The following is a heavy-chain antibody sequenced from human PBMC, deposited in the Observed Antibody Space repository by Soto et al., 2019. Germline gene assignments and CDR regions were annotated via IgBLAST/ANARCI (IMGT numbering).Heavy chain of an antibody. CDR1: GDSVSSDSVA. D-gene: IGHD1-26*01. CDR2: TYYRTKWFN. CDR3: ATDRGKYIDFFDY. J-gene: IGHJ4*02. V-gene: IGHV6-1*01. Sequence: SQTLSLTCAISGDSVSSDSVAWTWIRQSTSRGLEWLGRTYYRTKWFNDYAVSVMSRITITPDTSRNQFSLQLTSVTPEDTAVYYCATDRGKYIDFFDYWGQGILVTV.